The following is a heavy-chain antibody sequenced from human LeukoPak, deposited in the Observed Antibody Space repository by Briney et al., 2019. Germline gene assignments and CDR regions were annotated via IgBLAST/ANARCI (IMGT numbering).Heavy chain of an antibody. CDR1: GYTFTSYY. CDR3: ASGYCSGGSCYSIAFDI. D-gene: IGHD2-15*01. J-gene: IGHJ3*02. CDR2: INPSGGST. V-gene: IGHV1-46*01. Sequence: ASVKVSCKASGYTFTSYYMHWVRQAPGQGLEWMGIINPSGGSTSYAQEFQGRVTMTRDTSTSTVYMELSSLRSEDTAVYYCASGYCSGGSCYSIAFDIWGQGTMVTVSS.